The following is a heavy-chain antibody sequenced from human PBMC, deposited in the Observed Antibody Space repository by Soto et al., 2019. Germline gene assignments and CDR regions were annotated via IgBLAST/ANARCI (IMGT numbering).Heavy chain of an antibody. CDR1: GGTFSSYA. Sequence: QVQLVQSGAEVKKPGSSVKVSCKASGGTFSSYAISWVRQSPGQGLEWMGGIIPIFGTANYAQKFQGRVTIPADESTSTAYMELGSLRSEDTAVYYCARDGSGSGSSDYWGQGTLVTVSS. V-gene: IGHV1-69*01. CDR3: ARDGSGSGSSDY. J-gene: IGHJ4*02. D-gene: IGHD1-26*01. CDR2: IIPIFGTA.